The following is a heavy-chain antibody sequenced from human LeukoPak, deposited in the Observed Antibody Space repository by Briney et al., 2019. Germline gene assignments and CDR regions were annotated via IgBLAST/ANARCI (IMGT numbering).Heavy chain of an antibody. CDR2: ISAYNGNT. CDR3: ARTIAAAAGGWFDP. D-gene: IGHD6-13*01. Sequence: GASVKVSCKASGYTFTSYGISWVRQAPGQGLEWVGWISAYNGNTNYAQKLQGRVTMTTDTSTSTAYMELRSLRSDDTAVYYCARTIAAAAGGWFDPWGQGTLVTVSS. V-gene: IGHV1-18*01. CDR1: GYTFTSYG. J-gene: IGHJ5*02.